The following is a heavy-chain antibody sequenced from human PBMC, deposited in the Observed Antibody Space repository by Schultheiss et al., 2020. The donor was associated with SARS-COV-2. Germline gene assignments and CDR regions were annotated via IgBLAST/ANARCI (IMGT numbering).Heavy chain of an antibody. CDR2: TYYRSEWYH. CDR1: GDSVSSNSAA. CDR3: ARALGGSSRPFDI. D-gene: IGHD1-26*01. J-gene: IGHJ3*02. V-gene: IGHV6-1*01. Sequence: SHTLSLTCAISGDSVSSNSAAWNWIRQSPSRGLEWLGRTYYRSEWYHDYEVSVKSRITITPDTSKNQFSLQLNSVTPEDTAVYYCARALGGSSRPFDIWGQGTMVTVSS.